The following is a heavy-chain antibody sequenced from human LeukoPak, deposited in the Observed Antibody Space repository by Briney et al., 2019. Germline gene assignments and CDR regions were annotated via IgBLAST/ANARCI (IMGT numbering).Heavy chain of an antibody. Sequence: PGGSLRLSCAASGFTFSSYGMHWVRQAQGKGLEWVAVIWSDGINKDYVDSVKGRFTISRDNSKNTLYLQMNSLRAEDTAVYYCARDGSSWTPAYWGQGTLVTVSS. V-gene: IGHV3-33*01. J-gene: IGHJ4*02. CDR2: IWSDGINK. D-gene: IGHD6-13*01. CDR3: ARDGSSWTPAY. CDR1: GFTFSSYG.